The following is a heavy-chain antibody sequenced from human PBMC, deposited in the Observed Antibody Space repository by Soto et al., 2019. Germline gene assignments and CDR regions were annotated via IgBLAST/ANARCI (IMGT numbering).Heavy chain of an antibody. CDR1: GFTFSSYS. CDR2: ISSSSSYI. J-gene: IGHJ2*01. Sequence: ESGGGLVKPGGSLRLSCAASGFTFSSYSMNWVRQAPGTGLEWVSSISSSSSYIYYADSVKGRFTISRDNAKNSLYLQMNSLRAEDTAVYYCARDAPNCGGDCYSGAWGYFDLWGRGTLVTVSS. D-gene: IGHD2-21*02. CDR3: ARDAPNCGGDCYSGAWGYFDL. V-gene: IGHV3-21*01.